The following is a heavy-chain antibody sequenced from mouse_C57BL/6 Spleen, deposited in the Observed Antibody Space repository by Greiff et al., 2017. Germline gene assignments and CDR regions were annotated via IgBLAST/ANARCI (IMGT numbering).Heavy chain of an antibody. CDR3: ARASDRSGPFAY. J-gene: IGHJ3*01. D-gene: IGHD3-2*02. CDR1: GYTFTSYW. CDR2: IDPSDSYT. V-gene: IGHV1-69*01. Sequence: QVQLQQPGAELVMPGASVKLSCKASGYTFTSYWMHWVKQRPGQGLEWIGEIDPSDSYTNYNQKFKGKSTLTVDKSSSTAYMQLSSLTSEDSAVYYCARASDRSGPFAYWGQGTLVTVSA.